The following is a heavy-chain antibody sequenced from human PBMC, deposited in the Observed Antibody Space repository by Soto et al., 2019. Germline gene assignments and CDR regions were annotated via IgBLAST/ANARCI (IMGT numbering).Heavy chain of an antibody. V-gene: IGHV3-33*01. CDR3: ARDRGRPFDY. CDR1: GFPFSKYG. CDR2: IWDDGKDE. Sequence: QVHLVESGGGVVQPGRSLRLSCVASGFPFSKYGMHWVRQAPGKGLEWVAFIWDDGKDESYADSVKGRFTISRDNSKNPLYLQINSLRAEDTGCYYCARDRGRPFDYWGQGTLVTVSS. D-gene: IGHD3-10*01. J-gene: IGHJ4*02.